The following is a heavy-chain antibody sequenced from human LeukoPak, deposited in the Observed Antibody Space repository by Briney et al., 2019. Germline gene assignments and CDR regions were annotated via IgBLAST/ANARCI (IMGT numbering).Heavy chain of an antibody. D-gene: IGHD6-13*01. CDR3: ARDLSSIALAAGAFDI. CDR2: IKQDGSEK. CDR1: GFTFSSYW. V-gene: IGHV3-7*01. J-gene: IGHJ3*02. Sequence: GGSLRLSCATSGFTFSSYWMSWVRQAPGKGLEWVANIKQDGSEKYYVDSVKGRFTISRDNAKNSLYLQMNSLRAEDTAVYYCARDLSSIALAAGAFDIWGQGTMVTVSS.